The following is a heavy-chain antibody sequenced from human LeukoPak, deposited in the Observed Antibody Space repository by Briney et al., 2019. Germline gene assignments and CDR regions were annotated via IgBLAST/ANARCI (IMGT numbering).Heavy chain of an antibody. CDR3: ARAETTVETLFDY. D-gene: IGHD4-23*01. J-gene: IGHJ4*02. CDR2: INTYNGNA. V-gene: IGHV1-18*01. Sequence: ASVKVSCKVSGYTLTELSMHWVRQAPGQGLEWMGWINTYNGNANYAQKLQGRVTMTTDTSTSTAYMELRSLRSDDTAVYFCARAETTVETLFDYWGQGTLVTVSS. CDR1: GYTLTELS.